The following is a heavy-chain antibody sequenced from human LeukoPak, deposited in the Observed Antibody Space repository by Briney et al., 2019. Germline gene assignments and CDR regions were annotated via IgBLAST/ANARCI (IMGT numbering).Heavy chain of an antibody. CDR2: ISSSGSTI. CDR3: ARAVGATRVIDYYTITWTS. Sequence: GGSLRLSCAASGFTFSDYYMSWIRQAPGKGLEWVSYISSSGSTIYYADSVKGRFTISRDNSKNTLYLQMNSLRAEDTAVYYCARAVGATRVIDYYTITWTSGAKGPRSPSP. J-gene: IGHJ6*03. CDR1: GFTFSDYY. V-gene: IGHV3-11*04. D-gene: IGHD1-26*01.